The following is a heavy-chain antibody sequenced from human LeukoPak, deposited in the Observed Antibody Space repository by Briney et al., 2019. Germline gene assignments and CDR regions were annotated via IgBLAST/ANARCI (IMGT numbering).Heavy chain of an antibody. CDR2: IYYSGST. CDR3: ARHAHLRYFDY. Sequence: SETLSLTCTVSGGSISSSSYYWGWIRQHPGKGLEWIGSIYYSGSTYYNPSLKSRVTISVDTSKNQFSLKLSSVTAADTAVYYCARHAHLRYFDYWGQGTLVTVSS. CDR1: GGSISSSSYY. D-gene: IGHD3-3*02. J-gene: IGHJ4*02. V-gene: IGHV4-39*01.